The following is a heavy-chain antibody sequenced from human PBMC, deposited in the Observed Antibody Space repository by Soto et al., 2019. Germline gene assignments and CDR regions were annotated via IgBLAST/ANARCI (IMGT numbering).Heavy chain of an antibody. CDR3: AREDTAMVTVGLSSYYFDY. CDR2: INPSGGST. Sequence: GASVKVSCKASGYTFTSYYMHWVRQAPGQGLEWMGIINPSGGSTSYAQKFQGRVTMTRDTSTSTVYMELSSLRSEDTAVYYCAREDTAMVTVGLSSYYFDYWGQGTLVTVSS. J-gene: IGHJ4*02. D-gene: IGHD5-18*01. V-gene: IGHV1-46*03. CDR1: GYTFTSYY.